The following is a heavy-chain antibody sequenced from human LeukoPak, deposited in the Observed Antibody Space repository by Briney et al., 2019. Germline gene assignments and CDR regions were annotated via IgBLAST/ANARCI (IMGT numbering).Heavy chain of an antibody. CDR1: GGTFSSYA. CDR2: IDPNSGGT. V-gene: IGHV1-2*02. J-gene: IGHJ2*01. D-gene: IGHD2-15*01. CDR3: AKEADIVSFDL. Sequence: ASVKVSCKASGGTFSSYAISWVRQAPGQGLEWMGWIDPNSGGTKYAQKFQDRVTMTSDTSISTAYMELSGLRSDDTAVYFCAKEADIVSFDLWGRGTLVTVSS.